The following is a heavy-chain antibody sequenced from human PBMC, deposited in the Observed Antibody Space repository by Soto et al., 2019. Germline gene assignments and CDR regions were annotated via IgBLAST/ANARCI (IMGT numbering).Heavy chain of an antibody. CDR1: GFSLSTSGVG. CDR3: AHRHSVGVVSNWFDP. V-gene: IGHV2-5*02. Sequence: QITLKESGPTLVKPTQTLTLTCTFSGFSLSTSGVGVGWNRQPPGKALEWLALSYWDDDKRYSPSPKTRLTIPKDTSKNQVDHTMTNMDPVDTATYYCAHRHSVGVVSNWFDPWGQGTLVTVSS. D-gene: IGHD3-3*01. CDR2: SYWDDDK. J-gene: IGHJ5*02.